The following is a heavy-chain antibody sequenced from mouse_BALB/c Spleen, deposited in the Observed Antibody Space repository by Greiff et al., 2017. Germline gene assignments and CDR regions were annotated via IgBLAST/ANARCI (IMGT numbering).Heavy chain of an antibody. CDR3: ARHEMAYYRYDGYFDV. D-gene: IGHD2-14*01. Sequence: QVQLKQSGAELVKPGASVKLSCKASGYTFTEYIIHWVKQRSGQGLEWIGWFYPGSGSIKYNEKFKDKATLTADKSSSTVYMELSRLTSEDSAVYFCARHEMAYYRYDGYFDVWGAGTTVTVSS. CDR2: FYPGSGSI. J-gene: IGHJ1*01. CDR1: GYTFTEYI. V-gene: IGHV1-62-2*01.